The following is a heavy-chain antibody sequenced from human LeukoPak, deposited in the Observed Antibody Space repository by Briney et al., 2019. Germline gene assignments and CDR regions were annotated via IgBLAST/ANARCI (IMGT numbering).Heavy chain of an antibody. CDR1: GYTFTSYY. CDR2: INPSGGST. J-gene: IGHJ4*02. V-gene: IGHV1-46*01. CDR3: ARDNYYDSSGYYWGY. D-gene: IGHD3-22*01. Sequence: ASVKVSCKASGYTFTSYYMHWVRQAPGQGLEWMGIINPSGGSTSYAQKFQGRVTMTRDTSTNTVYMELSSLRSEDTAVYYCARDNYYDSSGYYWGYWGQGTLVTVSS.